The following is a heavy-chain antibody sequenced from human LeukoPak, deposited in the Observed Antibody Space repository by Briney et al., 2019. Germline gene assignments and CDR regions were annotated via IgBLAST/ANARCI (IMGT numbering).Heavy chain of an antibody. J-gene: IGHJ4*02. CDR1: GGSFSSYY. D-gene: IGHD1-26*01. Sequence: SETLSLTCTVSGGSFSSYYWSWIRQPAGKGLEWSGRIYTSESTNYNPSLKSRVTMSVDTSKNQFSLKLNSVTAADTAVYYCARSSIVGATDYFDYWGQGTLVTVSS. V-gene: IGHV4-4*07. CDR2: IYTSEST. CDR3: ARSSIVGATDYFDY.